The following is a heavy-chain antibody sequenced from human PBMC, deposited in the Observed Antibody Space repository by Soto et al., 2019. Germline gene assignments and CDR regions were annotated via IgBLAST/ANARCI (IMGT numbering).Heavy chain of an antibody. J-gene: IGHJ4*02. CDR3: AKENSRVRGVINRPFEY. D-gene: IGHD3-10*01. Sequence: VGSLRLSCASSVFTFSSYAMSCVRHSPGKWLEWVSAISGSGGSTYYADSVKGRFTISRDNSKNTLYLQMNSLRAEDTAVYYCAKENSRVRGVINRPFEYLGQGTLVIVSS. V-gene: IGHV3-23*01. CDR1: VFTFSSYA. CDR2: ISGSGGST.